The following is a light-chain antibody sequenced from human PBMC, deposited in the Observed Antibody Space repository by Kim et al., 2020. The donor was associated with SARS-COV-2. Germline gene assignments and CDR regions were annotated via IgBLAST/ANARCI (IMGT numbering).Light chain of an antibody. J-gene: IGLJ1*01. V-gene: IGLV3-1*01. CDR2: QDS. Sequence: VSPGQTASITCSGDRLGDKYACWYQQKPGQSPVLVIYQDSKRPSGIPERFSGSNSGNTATLTISGTQAMDEADYYCQAWDSSTLYVFGTGTKVTVL. CDR3: QAWDSSTLYV. CDR1: RLGDKY.